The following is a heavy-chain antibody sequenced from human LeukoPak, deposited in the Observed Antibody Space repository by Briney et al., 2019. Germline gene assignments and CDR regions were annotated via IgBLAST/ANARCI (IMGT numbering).Heavy chain of an antibody. J-gene: IGHJ4*02. D-gene: IGHD4-17*01. Sequence: GASVKVSCXASGYTFTSYGISWVRLAHGQGLKWMGWISAYNGNTNYAQKLQGRVTMTTDTSTSTAYMELRSLRSDDTAVYYCARVVDYGDYYYFDYWGQGTLVTVSS. CDR2: ISAYNGNT. CDR1: GYTFTSYG. CDR3: ARVVDYGDYYYFDY. V-gene: IGHV1-18*01.